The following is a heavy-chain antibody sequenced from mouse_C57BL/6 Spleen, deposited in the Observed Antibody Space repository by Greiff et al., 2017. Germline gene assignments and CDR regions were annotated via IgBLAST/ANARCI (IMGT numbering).Heavy chain of an antibody. Sequence: QVQLQQSGAELARPGASVKLSCKASGYTFTSYGISWVKQRTGQGLEWIGEIYPRSGNTYYNEKFKGKATLTADKSSSTAYMELRSLTSEDSAVYVCARWDYSGYFDVWGTGTTVTVSS. J-gene: IGHJ1*03. CDR2: IYPRSGNT. V-gene: IGHV1-81*01. CDR1: GYTFTSYG. D-gene: IGHD2-12*01. CDR3: ARWDYSGYFDV.